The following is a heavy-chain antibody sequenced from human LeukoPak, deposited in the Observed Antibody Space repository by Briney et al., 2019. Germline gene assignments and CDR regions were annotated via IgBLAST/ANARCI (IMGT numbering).Heavy chain of an antibody. V-gene: IGHV1-69*05. CDR1: GGTFSSYA. CDR2: IIPIFGTA. J-gene: IGHJ3*02. CDR3: ARALLRYYDSSGPRGYDAFDI. D-gene: IGHD3-22*01. Sequence: GASVKVSCKASGGTFSSYAISWVRQAPGQGLEWMGGIIPIFGTANYAQKFQGRVTITRNTSISTAYMELSSLRSEDTAVYYCARALLRYYDSSGPRGYDAFDIWGQGTMVTVSS.